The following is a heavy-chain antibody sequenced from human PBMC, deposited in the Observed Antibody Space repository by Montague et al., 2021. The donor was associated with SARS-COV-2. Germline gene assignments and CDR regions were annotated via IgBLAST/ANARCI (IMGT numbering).Heavy chain of an antibody. CDR3: ARGFDY. CDR2: VYYSGSP. Sequence: SETLSLTCTVSGGSISRYYWSWIRQPPGKGLQWTGYVYYSGSPNYNPTLKSRVTISVDTSTNPFSMKLSSVSAAHTAVYYCARGFDYWGQGTLVTVSS. CDR1: GGSISRYY. J-gene: IGHJ4*02. V-gene: IGHV4-59*01.